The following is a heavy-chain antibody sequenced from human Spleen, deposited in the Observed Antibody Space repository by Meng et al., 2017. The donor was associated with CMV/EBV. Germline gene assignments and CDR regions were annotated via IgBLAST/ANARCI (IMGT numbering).Heavy chain of an antibody. D-gene: IGHD4-17*01. CDR3: ARVGGDYGDYGPPVDV. J-gene: IGHJ6*02. Sequence: ASVKVSCKASGYTLTSYDIHWVRQATGQGLEWMGWMNPNSGNTGNAQKFQSRVTMTSRTSIGAAYMELSGLRSEDTAVYYCARVGGDYGDYGPPVDVWGQGTTVTVSS. CDR1: GYTLTSYD. CDR2: MNPNSGNT. V-gene: IGHV1-8*01.